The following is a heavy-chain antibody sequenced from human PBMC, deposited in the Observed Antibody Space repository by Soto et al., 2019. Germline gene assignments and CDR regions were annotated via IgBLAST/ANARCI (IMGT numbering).Heavy chain of an antibody. CDR1: GGSISSYY. Sequence: SETLSLTCTVSGGSISSYYWSWIRQPPEKGLEWIGYIYYSGSTNYNPSLKSRVTISVDTSKNQFSLKLSSVTAADTAVYYCARCPYNWNYYYYYMDVWGKGTTVTVSS. D-gene: IGHD1-20*01. CDR2: IYYSGST. J-gene: IGHJ6*03. V-gene: IGHV4-59*01. CDR3: ARCPYNWNYYYYYMDV.